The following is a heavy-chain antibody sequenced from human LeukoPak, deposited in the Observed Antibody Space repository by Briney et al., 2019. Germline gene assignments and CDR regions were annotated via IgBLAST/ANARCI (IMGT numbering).Heavy chain of an antibody. CDR3: ARLWFGNGRTFDP. CDR1: GASINSYW. CDR2: VYNSGTT. V-gene: IGHV4-39*01. Sequence: PSETLSLTCSVSGASINSYWWSWIRQPPGKELEWLATVYNSGTTYYTPSLKSRATISVDTSKDQFSLKLDSVTAADTALYYCARLWFGNGRTFDPWGQGTLVTVSS. D-gene: IGHD3-10*01. J-gene: IGHJ5*02.